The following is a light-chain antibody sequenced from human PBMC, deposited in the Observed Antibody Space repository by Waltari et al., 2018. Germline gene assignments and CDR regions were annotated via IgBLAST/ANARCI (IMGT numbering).Light chain of an antibody. Sequence: EIVFTQSPATLSLSPGARATLSCRASQSVSSYLPWYQQNPGQAPRLLIYDASNRATGIPARFSGSGSGTDFTLIISSLEPEDSAIYYCQQRSKRPSFGQGTKVEIK. CDR3: QQRSKRPS. V-gene: IGKV3-11*01. CDR2: DAS. CDR1: QSVSSY. J-gene: IGKJ1*01.